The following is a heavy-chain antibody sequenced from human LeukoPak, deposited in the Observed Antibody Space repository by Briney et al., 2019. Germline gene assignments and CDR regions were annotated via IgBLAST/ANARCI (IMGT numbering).Heavy chain of an antibody. V-gene: IGHV4-61*01. CDR3: ASLRSDSSGYYNLRIDY. D-gene: IGHD3-22*01. CDR2: IYYSGST. CDR1: GGSVSSGSYY. J-gene: IGHJ4*02. Sequence: KPSETLSLTCTVSGGSVSSGSYYWSWIRQPPGKGLEWIGYIYYSGSTNYNPSLKSRVTISVDSSKNQFSLKLSSVTAADTAVYYCASLRSDSSGYYNLRIDYWGQGTLVTVSS.